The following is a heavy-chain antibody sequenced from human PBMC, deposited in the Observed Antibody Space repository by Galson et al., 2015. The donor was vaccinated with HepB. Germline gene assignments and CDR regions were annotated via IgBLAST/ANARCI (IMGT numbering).Heavy chain of an antibody. CDR1: GFTFSSYS. V-gene: IGHV3-21*01. D-gene: IGHD2-21*02. Sequence: SLRLSCAASGFTFSSYSMNWVRQAPGKGLEWVSSISSSSSYIYYADSVKGRFTISRDNAKNSLYLQMNSLRAEDTAVYYCAREVTSEHYYYYMDVWGKGTTVTVSS. CDR3: AREVTSEHYYYYMDV. J-gene: IGHJ6*03. CDR2: ISSSSSYI.